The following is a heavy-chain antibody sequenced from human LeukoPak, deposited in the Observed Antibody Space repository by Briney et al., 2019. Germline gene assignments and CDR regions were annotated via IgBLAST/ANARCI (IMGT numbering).Heavy chain of an antibody. CDR3: ARGRCSSTRCYGAFDI. Sequence: SVKVSCNASGGTFSIYAISRVRQAPGQGLEWMGGITLIFGTANYAQKFQGRVTITADESTSTAYMELSSLRSEDTAVYYCARGRCSSTRCYGAFDIWGQGTMVTVSS. CDR1: GGTFSIYA. CDR2: ITLIFGTA. D-gene: IGHD2-2*01. J-gene: IGHJ3*02. V-gene: IGHV1-69*13.